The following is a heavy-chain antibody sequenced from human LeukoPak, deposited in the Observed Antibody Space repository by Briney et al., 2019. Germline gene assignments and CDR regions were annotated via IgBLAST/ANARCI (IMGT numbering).Heavy chain of an antibody. Sequence: GSSVKVSCKASGGTFSSYAISWVRQAPGQGLEWMGGIIPIFGTANYAQKFQGRVTITTDESTSTAYMELSSLRSEDTAVYYCARNYYDSSGYYWGLDAFDIWGQGTMVTVSS. V-gene: IGHV1-69*05. J-gene: IGHJ3*02. CDR1: GGTFSSYA. D-gene: IGHD3-22*01. CDR3: ARNYYDSSGYYWGLDAFDI. CDR2: IIPIFGTA.